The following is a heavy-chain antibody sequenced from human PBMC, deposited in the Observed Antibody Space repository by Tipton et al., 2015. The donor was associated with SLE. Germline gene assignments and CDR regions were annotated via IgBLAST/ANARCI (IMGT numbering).Heavy chain of an antibody. J-gene: IGHJ5*02. CDR2: IYYSGST. CDR1: GGSISSSSYY. V-gene: IGHV4-61*01. Sequence: LRLSCTVSGGSISSSSYYWSWIRQPPGKGLEWIGYIYYSGSTNYNPSLKSRVTISVDTSKNQFSLKLSSVTAADTAVYYCASRIAARSWFDPWGQGTLVTVSS. D-gene: IGHD6-6*01. CDR3: ASRIAARSWFDP.